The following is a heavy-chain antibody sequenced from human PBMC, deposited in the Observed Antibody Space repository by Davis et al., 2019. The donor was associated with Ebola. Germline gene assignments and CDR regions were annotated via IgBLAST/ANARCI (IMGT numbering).Heavy chain of an antibody. D-gene: IGHD6-19*01. CDR2: IHNDGRT. V-gene: IGHV3-53*01. CDR3: AREQWYYMDV. J-gene: IGHJ6*03. CDR1: GFTVGSYY. Sequence: GESLKISCAASGFTVGSYYGNWVRQAPGKGLEWVSVIHNDGRTFYADSVKGRFTISRDTSQNMFYLQMNSLRADDTAVYYCAREQWYYMDVWGKGTTVTVS.